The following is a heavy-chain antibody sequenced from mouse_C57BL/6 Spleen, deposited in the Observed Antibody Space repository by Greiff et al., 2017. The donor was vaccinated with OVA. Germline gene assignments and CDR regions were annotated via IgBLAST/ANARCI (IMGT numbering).Heavy chain of an antibody. V-gene: IGHV1-82*01. CDR1: GYAFSSSW. CDR2: IYPGDGDT. Sequence: VQLQQSGPELVKPGASVKISCKASGYAFSSSWMNWVKQRPGKGLEWIGRIYPGDGDTNYNGKFKGKATLTADKSSSTAYMQLSSLTSADSAVYFCARSRDGYYGGYAMDYWGQGTSVTVSS. D-gene: IGHD2-3*01. CDR3: ARSRDGYYGGYAMDY. J-gene: IGHJ4*01.